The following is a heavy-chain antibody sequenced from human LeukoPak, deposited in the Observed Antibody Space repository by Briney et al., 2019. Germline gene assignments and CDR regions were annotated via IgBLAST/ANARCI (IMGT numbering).Heavy chain of an antibody. D-gene: IGHD3-16*01. V-gene: IGHV3-74*01. J-gene: IGHJ4*02. CDR1: GFTFSRYS. Sequence: GSLRLSCAASGFTFSRYSMHWVRQAPGKGLVWVSHVNSDGSGTDYADSVKGRFTIPRDNAKNTLYLQMNSLRVEDTAVYYCVCLGLGGLSLDWGQGTLVTVSS. CDR2: VNSDGSGT. CDR3: VCLGLGGLSLD.